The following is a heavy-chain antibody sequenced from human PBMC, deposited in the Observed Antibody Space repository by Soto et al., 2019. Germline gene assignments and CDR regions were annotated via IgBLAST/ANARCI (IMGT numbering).Heavy chain of an antibody. D-gene: IGHD3-16*01. CDR2: IYYNGST. CDR1: GGSISIGDYL. CDR3: ARDLGGWFDP. V-gene: IGHV4-30-4*01. J-gene: IGHJ5*02. Sequence: PSETLSLTCTVSGGSISIGDYLWSWIRQPPGKGLEWIEYIYYNGSTYCNPSLKSRVTISVDTSKNQFSLKLSSVTAADTAVSSCARDLGGWFDPWGQGTLVTFS.